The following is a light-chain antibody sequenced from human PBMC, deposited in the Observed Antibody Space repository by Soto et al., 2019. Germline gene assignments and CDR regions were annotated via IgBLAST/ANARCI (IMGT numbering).Light chain of an antibody. CDR3: QQSYSTPLT. CDR2: AAS. Sequence: DLQMTQSPSSLSASVGDRVTITCRASQSISSYLNWYQQKPGKAPKHLIYAASSLQSGVPSRFSGSGSGTDFTLTISSLQPEDFATYYCQQSYSTPLTFGGGTKVEIK. J-gene: IGKJ4*01. CDR1: QSISSY. V-gene: IGKV1-39*01.